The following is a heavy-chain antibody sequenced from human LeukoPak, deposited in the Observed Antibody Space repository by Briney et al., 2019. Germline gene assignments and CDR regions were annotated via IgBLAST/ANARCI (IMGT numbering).Heavy chain of an antibody. CDR3: ARVRGAGGYNWGFDY. D-gene: IGHD5-24*01. J-gene: IGHJ4*02. V-gene: IGHV5-51*01. CDR1: GYSFTSYW. Sequence: GESLKISCKGSGYSFTSYWIGWVRQMPGKGLEWMGIIYPGDSDTRYSPSFQGQVTISADKSISTAYLQWSSLKASDTAMYYCARVRGAGGYNWGFDYWGQGTLVTVSS. CDR2: IYPGDSDT.